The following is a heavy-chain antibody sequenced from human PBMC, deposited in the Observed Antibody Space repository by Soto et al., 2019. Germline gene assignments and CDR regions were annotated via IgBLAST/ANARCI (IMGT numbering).Heavy chain of an antibody. CDR3: ASSGGLITMVRGWVMQLETYYYYGMDV. CDR2: ISSSSSYI. Sequence: EVQLVESGGGLVKPGGSLRLSCAASGFTFSSYSMNWVRQAPGKGLEWVSSISSSSSYIYYADSVKGRFTISRDNAKNSLYLQMNSLRAEDTAVYYCASSGGLITMVRGWVMQLETYYYYGMDVWGQGTTVTVSS. V-gene: IGHV3-21*01. CDR1: GFTFSSYS. D-gene: IGHD3-10*01. J-gene: IGHJ6*02.